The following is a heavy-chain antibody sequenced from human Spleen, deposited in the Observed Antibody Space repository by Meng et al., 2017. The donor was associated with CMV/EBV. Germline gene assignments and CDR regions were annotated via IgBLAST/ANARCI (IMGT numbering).Heavy chain of an antibody. CDR1: GFTFSRYS. V-gene: IGHV3-30*04. J-gene: IGHJ4*02. CDR2: ISYDGNNK. CDR3: ARAKDDFWSGFDY. D-gene: IGHD3-3*01. Sequence: CAASGFTFSRYSMHWVRQAPGKGLEWVAVISYDGNNKHYADSVKGRFTVSRDNAKNTLYLQMNSLRTEDTAIYYCARAKDDFWSGFDYWGQGTLVTVSS.